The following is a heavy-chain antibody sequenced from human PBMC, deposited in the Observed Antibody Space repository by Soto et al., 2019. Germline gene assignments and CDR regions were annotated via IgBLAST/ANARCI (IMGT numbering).Heavy chain of an antibody. V-gene: IGHV3-21*01. D-gene: IGHD6-6*01. CDR1: GFTFRTYN. Sequence: EVELVESGGGLVKPGGSLKLSCAASGFTFRTYNMIWVRQAPGKGLEWVSSISAGSSNIYYAPSVKGRFTISRDNAKNLLYLQINSLRAEDTAVYYCERQYPSSSRHFDHWGQGTLVIVSS. J-gene: IGHJ4*02. CDR2: ISAGSSNI. CDR3: ERQYPSSSRHFDH.